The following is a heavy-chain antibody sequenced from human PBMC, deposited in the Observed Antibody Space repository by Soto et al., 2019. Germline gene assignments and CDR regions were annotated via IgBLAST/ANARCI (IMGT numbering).Heavy chain of an antibody. CDR1: GGTFSSYA. CDR3: ARQGGGIAAAGIGWFDP. D-gene: IGHD6-13*01. CDR2: IIPIFGTA. V-gene: IGHV1-69*01. Sequence: QVQLVQSGAEVKKPGSSVKVSCKASGGTFSSYAISWVRQAPGQGLEWMGGIIPIFGTANYAQKFQGRVMITADESTSTAYMELSSLRSEDTAVYYCARQGGGIAAAGIGWFDPWGQGILVTVSS. J-gene: IGHJ5*02.